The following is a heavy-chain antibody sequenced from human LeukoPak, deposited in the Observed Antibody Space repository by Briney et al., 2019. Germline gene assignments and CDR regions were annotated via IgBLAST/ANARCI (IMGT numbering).Heavy chain of an antibody. CDR1: GYTFTSYD. CDR3: ARAPAWDLRAAYYYGMDV. J-gene: IGHJ6*02. Sequence: ASVKVSCKASGYTFTSYDINWVRQATGQGLEWMGWMNPKSGNTGYAQKFQGRVTMTRNTSISTAYMELSSLRSEDTAVYYCARAPAWDLRAAYYYGMDVWGQGTTVTVSS. CDR2: MNPKSGNT. V-gene: IGHV1-8*01. D-gene: IGHD1-26*01.